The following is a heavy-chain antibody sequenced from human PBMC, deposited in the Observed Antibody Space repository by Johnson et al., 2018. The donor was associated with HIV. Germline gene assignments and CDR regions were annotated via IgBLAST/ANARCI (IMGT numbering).Heavy chain of an antibody. D-gene: IGHD4-17*01. CDR3: QKHNFGNYVSRALDI. V-gene: IGHV3-66*02. Sequence: EVQLVESGGGLVQPGGSLRLSCAVSGYSVTGYNMNWVRQAPVKGLEWVSVIYSGGLTYYAQSVKGRFTISRDNSKNTLYLQMNSLRGDDTAIYYCQKHNFGNYVSRALDIWGQGTMVTVSS. J-gene: IGHJ3*02. CDR2: IYSGGLT. CDR1: GYSVTGYN.